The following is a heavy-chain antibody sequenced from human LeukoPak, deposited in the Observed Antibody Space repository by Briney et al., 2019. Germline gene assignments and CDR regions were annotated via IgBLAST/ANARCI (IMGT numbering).Heavy chain of an antibody. D-gene: IGHD3-10*01. CDR1: GYTFTGYY. CDR3: ARLVVRGVIIDPEYYFDY. CDR2: INPNSGGT. V-gene: IGHV1-2*02. Sequence: ASVKVSCKASGYTFTGYYMHWVRQAPGQGLERMGWINPNSGGTNYAQKFQGRVTMTRDTSISTAYMELSRLRSDDTAVYYCARLVVRGVIIDPEYYFDYWGQGTLVTVSS. J-gene: IGHJ4*02.